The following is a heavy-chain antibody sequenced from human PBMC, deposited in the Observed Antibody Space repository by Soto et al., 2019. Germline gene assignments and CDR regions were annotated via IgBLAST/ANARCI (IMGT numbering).Heavy chain of an antibody. CDR2: IDPKSGDT. V-gene: IGHV1-2*02. CDR1: EYSFTGHY. D-gene: IGHD3-22*01. J-gene: IGHJ5*02. Sequence: GASVKVSCKASEYSFTGHYLHWVRQAPGQGLEWMGWIDPKSGDTKYAPKFQDRVTMTRDTSISRAYMDLSSLRYDDTAVYYCARDHDKSGYDYFDPWGQGTLVTVSS. CDR3: ARDHDKSGYDYFDP.